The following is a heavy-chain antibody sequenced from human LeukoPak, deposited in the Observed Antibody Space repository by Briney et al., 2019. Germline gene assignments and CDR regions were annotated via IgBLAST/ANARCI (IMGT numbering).Heavy chain of an antibody. J-gene: IGHJ4*02. Sequence: HPGGSLRPSCAASGFTFSSYAMSWVRQAPGKGLEWVSGIYADGGGTFYTDSVKGRFTISRDNSKNTLYLQMSSLTAEDTAVYYCARSLGDWGQGTLVSVSS. CDR3: ARSLGD. CDR1: GFTFSSYA. D-gene: IGHD3-16*01. V-gene: IGHV3-23*01. CDR2: IYADGGGT.